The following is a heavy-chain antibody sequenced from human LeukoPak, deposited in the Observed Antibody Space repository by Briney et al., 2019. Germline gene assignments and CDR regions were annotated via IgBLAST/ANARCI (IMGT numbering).Heavy chain of an antibody. V-gene: IGHV1-8*01. CDR1: GDTFTNYD. J-gene: IGHJ4*02. Sequence: ASVKVPCKASGDTFTNYDINWVRQATGQGLEWMGWMNPNSGNTGYAQKFQGRLTMTRNTSITTAYMEVSSLRSEDTAVYYCVRTAGIFWSGAYYFDSWGQGTLVTVSS. D-gene: IGHD3-3*01. CDR2: MNPNSGNT. CDR3: VRTAGIFWSGAYYFDS.